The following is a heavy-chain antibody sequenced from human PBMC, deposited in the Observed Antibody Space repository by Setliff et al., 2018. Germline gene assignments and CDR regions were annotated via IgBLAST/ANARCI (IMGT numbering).Heavy chain of an antibody. D-gene: IGHD3-16*01. J-gene: IGHJ4*02. CDR3: VRLPNYVWGSPVDY. CDR2: IYASWST. CDR1: GDSINSRTNY. Sequence: SETLSLTCTVSGDSINSRTNYWSGIRQPAGKGPAWIGHIYASWSTNYNPSLKSRVTISLDTSKNQFSLKLSSVTAADTAVYYCVRLPNYVWGSPVDYWGQGTLVTVSS. V-gene: IGHV4-61*09.